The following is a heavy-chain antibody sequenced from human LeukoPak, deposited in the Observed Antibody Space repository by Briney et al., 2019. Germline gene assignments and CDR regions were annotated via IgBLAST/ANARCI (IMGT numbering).Heavy chain of an antibody. D-gene: IGHD3-3*01. J-gene: IGHJ4*02. CDR1: GYTFTGYY. CDR2: INPNSGGT. CDR3: ARDRSSPLRFLEWLSSTFDY. V-gene: IGHV1-2*02. Sequence: ASVKVSCKASGYTFTGYYMHWVRQAPGQGLEWMGWINPNSGGTNYAQKFQGRVTMTRDTSISTAYMELSRLRSDDTAVYYCARDRSSPLRFLEWLSSTFDYWGQGTLVTVSS.